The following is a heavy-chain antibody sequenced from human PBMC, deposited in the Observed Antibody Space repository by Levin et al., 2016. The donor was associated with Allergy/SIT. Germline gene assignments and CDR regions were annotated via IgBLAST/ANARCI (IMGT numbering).Heavy chain of an antibody. Sequence: SETLSLTCAVYGGSFSGYYWSWIRQPPGKGLEWIGEINHSGSTNYNPSLKSRVTISVDTSKNQFSLKLSSVTAADTAVYYCARDYDILTGYRRSNRKFNWFDPWGQGTLVTVSS. V-gene: IGHV4-34*01. CDR3: ARDYDILTGYRRSNRKFNWFDP. D-gene: IGHD3-9*01. CDR2: INHSGST. CDR1: GGSFSGYY. J-gene: IGHJ5*02.